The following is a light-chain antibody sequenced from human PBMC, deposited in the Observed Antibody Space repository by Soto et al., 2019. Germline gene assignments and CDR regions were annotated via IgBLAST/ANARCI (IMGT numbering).Light chain of an antibody. J-gene: IGKJ1*01. CDR3: QQSYTTPRT. CDR1: RTISSY. V-gene: IGKV1-39*01. Sequence: DIQMTQSPSSLSASVGDRVTVTCRASRTISSYLNWYQQKPGEAPKLLIYMASNLQSGVPSRFSGSGSGTEFTLTITSLQTEDLATYFCQQSYTTPRTFGQGTKVEL. CDR2: MAS.